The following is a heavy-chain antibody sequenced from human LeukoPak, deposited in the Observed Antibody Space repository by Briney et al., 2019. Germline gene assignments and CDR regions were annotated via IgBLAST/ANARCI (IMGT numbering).Heavy chain of an antibody. Sequence: PSETLSLTCTVSGGSISSYYWSWIRQPPGKGLEWIGYNYYSGSTNYNPSLKSRVTISVDTSKNQFSLKLSSVTAADTAVYYCAGTLYSSSAGYDYYMAVWGKGTTVTVSS. CDR1: GGSISSYY. V-gene: IGHV4-59*01. CDR2: NYYSGST. CDR3: AGTLYSSSAGYDYYMAV. J-gene: IGHJ6*03. D-gene: IGHD6-6*01.